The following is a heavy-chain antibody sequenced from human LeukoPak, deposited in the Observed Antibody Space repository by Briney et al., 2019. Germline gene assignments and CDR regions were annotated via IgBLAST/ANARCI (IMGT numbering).Heavy chain of an antibody. CDR1: GYTFSTYP. CDR2: MNPNSGNT. J-gene: IGHJ3*01. V-gene: IGHV1-8*02. CDR3: ASSIFGG. Sequence: ASVKVSCKASGYTFSTYPMNWVRQAPGQGLEWMGWMNPNSGNTGYAQKFQGRVTMTRNTSISTAYMELSSLRSEDTAVYYCASSIFGGWGQGTMVTVSS. D-gene: IGHD3-3*02.